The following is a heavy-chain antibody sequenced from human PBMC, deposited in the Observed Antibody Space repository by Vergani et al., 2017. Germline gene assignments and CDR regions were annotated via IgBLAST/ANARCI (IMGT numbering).Heavy chain of an antibody. J-gene: IGHJ4*02. Sequence: QLQLQESGPGLVKPSETLSLTCTFSGGSISSSSYYWGWIRQPPGKGLEWIGSIYYSGSTYYNPSLKSRVTISVDTAKNQSSLKLSSVTAADTAVYYCARHPRRDCSSTSCYGDRDYWGQGTLVTVSS. CDR1: GGSISSSSYY. CDR2: IYYSGST. CDR3: ARHPRRDCSSTSCYGDRDY. V-gene: IGHV4-39*01. D-gene: IGHD2-2*01.